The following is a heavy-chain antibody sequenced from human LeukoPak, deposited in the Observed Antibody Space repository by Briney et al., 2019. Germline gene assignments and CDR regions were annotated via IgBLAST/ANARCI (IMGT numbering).Heavy chain of an antibody. Sequence: SVKVSCKASGYTFTSYYMHWVRQAPGQGLEWMGIINPSGGSTSYAQKFQGRVTMTRDMSTSTVYMELSSLRSEDTAVYYCARDRVGATRVFDYWGQGTLVTVSS. CDR3: ARDRVGATRVFDY. J-gene: IGHJ4*02. CDR1: GYTFTSYY. CDR2: INPSGGST. D-gene: IGHD1-26*01. V-gene: IGHV1-46*01.